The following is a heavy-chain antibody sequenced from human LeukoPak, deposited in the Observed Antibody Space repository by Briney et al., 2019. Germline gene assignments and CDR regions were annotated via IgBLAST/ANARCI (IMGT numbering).Heavy chain of an antibody. V-gene: IGHV1-2*02. D-gene: IGHD5-18*01. CDR1: GYTFTGYY. CDR3: ARGRRYSYAYGSYYFDY. Sequence: GASVKVSCKASGYTFTGYYMHWVRQAPGQGLEWVGWINPNSGGTNYAQKFQGRVTMTRDTSISTAYMELSRLRSDDTAVYYCARGRRYSYAYGSYYFDYWGQGTLVTVSS. J-gene: IGHJ4*02. CDR2: INPNSGGT.